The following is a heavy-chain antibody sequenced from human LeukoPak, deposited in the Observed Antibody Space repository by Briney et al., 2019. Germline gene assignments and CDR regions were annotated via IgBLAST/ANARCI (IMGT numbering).Heavy chain of an antibody. J-gene: IGHJ4*02. V-gene: IGHV3-74*01. CDR2: ITTDGSGT. Sequence: QTGGSLRLSCADSGFTFGRYWMHWVRQAPGKGLVWVSHITTDGSGTSYADSVKGRFTISRDNAKNTLYLQMNSLRAEDTAVYYCARGAIVRANFDYWGQGTLVTVSS. CDR1: GFTFGRYW. D-gene: IGHD1-26*01. CDR3: ARGAIVRANFDY.